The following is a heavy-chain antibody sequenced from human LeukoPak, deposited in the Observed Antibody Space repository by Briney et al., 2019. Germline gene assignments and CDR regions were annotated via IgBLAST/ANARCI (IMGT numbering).Heavy chain of an antibody. D-gene: IGHD2-15*01. CDR3: ATLPWCSGGSCYSHDY. Sequence: SETLSFTCTVSGGSISSSSYYWGWIRQPPGKGLEWIGSIYYSGSTYYNPSLKSRVTISVDTSKNQLSLRLSSVTAADTAVYYCATLPWCSGGSCYSHDYWGQGTLVTVSS. V-gene: IGHV4-39*01. CDR2: IYYSGST. J-gene: IGHJ4*02. CDR1: GGSISSSSYY.